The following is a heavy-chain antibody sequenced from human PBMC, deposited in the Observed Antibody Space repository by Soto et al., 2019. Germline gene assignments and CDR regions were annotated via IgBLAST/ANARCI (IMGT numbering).Heavy chain of an antibody. Sequence: PSETLSLTCSVSGGSISSYYWSWIRQPPGKGLEWIGYIYYSVSTNYNPSLKSRVTISVDTSKNQFPLKLSSVTAADTAVYYCARHSPPMYDILTGTTLDTYYVLDVWGQGTTVTVSS. CDR1: GGSISSYY. D-gene: IGHD3-9*01. V-gene: IGHV4-59*08. CDR2: IYYSVST. CDR3: ARHSPPMYDILTGTTLDTYYVLDV. J-gene: IGHJ6*02.